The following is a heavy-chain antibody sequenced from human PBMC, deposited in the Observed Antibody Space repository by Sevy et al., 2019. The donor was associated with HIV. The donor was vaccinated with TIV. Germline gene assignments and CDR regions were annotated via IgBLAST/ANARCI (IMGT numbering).Heavy chain of an antibody. CDR3: ARTSSYGSGNYFDY. CDR2: ISAYSGNT. J-gene: IGHJ4*02. V-gene: IGHV1-18*01. CDR1: GYTFTIYG. D-gene: IGHD3-10*01. Sequence: ASVKVSCKASGYTFTIYGISWVRQAPEQGLEWMGWISAYSGNTNYAQNLQGRVTMTTDTSTTTAYMELRSLRFDDTAVYYCARTSSYGSGNYFDYWRQGTLVTVSS.